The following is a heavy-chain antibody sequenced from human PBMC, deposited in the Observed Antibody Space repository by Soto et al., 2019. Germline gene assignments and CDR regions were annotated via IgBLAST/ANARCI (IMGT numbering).Heavy chain of an antibody. V-gene: IGHV3-30-3*01. Sequence: WGSLRLSCAASGFTFISYAMHLVRQAPFKWLEWVAVISYDGSNKYYADPVKGRFTISRDNSKNTLYLQMNSLRAEDTAVYYCARCIAAGIPIDYWGQGTLVTVSS. J-gene: IGHJ4*02. D-gene: IGHD6-13*01. CDR1: GFTFISYA. CDR3: ARCIAAGIPIDY. CDR2: ISYDGSNK.